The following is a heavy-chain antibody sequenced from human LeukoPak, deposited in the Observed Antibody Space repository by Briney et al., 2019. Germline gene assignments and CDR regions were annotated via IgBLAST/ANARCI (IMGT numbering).Heavy chain of an antibody. Sequence: PGSSLRLSCAASGFTFDDYAMHWVRQAPGKGLEWVSGISWNSGSIGYADSVKGRFTISRDNAKNSLYLQMNSLRAEDTALYYCAKDIGSGSYYLSGFDYWGQGTLVTVSS. CDR3: AKDIGSGSYYLSGFDY. J-gene: IGHJ4*02. D-gene: IGHD3-10*01. V-gene: IGHV3-9*01. CDR1: GFTFDDYA. CDR2: ISWNSGSI.